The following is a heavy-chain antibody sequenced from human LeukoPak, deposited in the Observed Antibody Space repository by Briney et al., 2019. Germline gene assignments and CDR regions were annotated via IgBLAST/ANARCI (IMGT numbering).Heavy chain of an antibody. CDR2: IIPTFGTA. J-gene: IGHJ4*02. D-gene: IGHD2-2*01. Sequence: SVKVSCKASGGTFSSYAISWVRQAPGQGLEWMGGIIPTFGTANYAQKFQGRVTITTDESTSTAYMELSSLRSEDTAVYYCARGVVPAHRYYFDYWGQGTLVTVSS. CDR3: ARGVVPAHRYYFDY. V-gene: IGHV1-69*05. CDR1: GGTFSSYA.